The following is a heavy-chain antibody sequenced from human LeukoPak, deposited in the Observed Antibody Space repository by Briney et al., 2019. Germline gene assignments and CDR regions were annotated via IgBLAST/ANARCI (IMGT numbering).Heavy chain of an antibody. V-gene: IGHV3-23*01. D-gene: IGHD3-22*01. CDR3: AKGGEYYYDSSGYHDY. CDR2: ISGSGGST. Sequence: PGGSLRHSCAASGFTFSSYAMSWVRQAPGKGLEWVSAISGSGGSTYYADSVKGRFTISRDNSKNTLYLQMNSLRAEDTAVYYCAKGGEYYYDSSGYHDYWGQGTLVTVSS. CDR1: GFTFSSYA. J-gene: IGHJ4*02.